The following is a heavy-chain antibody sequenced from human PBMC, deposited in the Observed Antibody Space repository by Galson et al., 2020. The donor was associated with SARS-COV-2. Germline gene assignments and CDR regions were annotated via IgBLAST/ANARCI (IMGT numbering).Heavy chain of an antibody. CDR3: ARDSRYCSGTRCDYYGMDV. D-gene: IGHD2-2*01. CDR2: IYYSGSI. Sequence: ETSETLSLTCTVSGGSISSDFWSWIRQPPGKGLEWIGYIYYSGSINYTPSLKSRVTISVDTSKKQFSLKLSSVTAADTAVYYCARDSRYCSGTRCDYYGMDVWGQGTTVTVSS. V-gene: IGHV4-59*01. CDR1: GGSISSDF. J-gene: IGHJ6*02.